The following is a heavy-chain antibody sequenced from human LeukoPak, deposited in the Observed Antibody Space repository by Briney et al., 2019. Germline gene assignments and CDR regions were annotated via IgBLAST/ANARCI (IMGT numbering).Heavy chain of an antibody. CDR3: ARQGTYDISGYTFDY. V-gene: IGHV5-51*01. J-gene: IGHJ4*02. Sequence: GESLKISCKASGYSLINHWICWVRQMPGKGLDWMGIIYPGNADATYSPSFQGQVTISADKSTTTVYLQWSSLKASATAMYYCARQGTYDISGYTFDYWGQGTLVTVSS. CDR1: GYSLINHW. D-gene: IGHD3-22*01. CDR2: IYPGNADA.